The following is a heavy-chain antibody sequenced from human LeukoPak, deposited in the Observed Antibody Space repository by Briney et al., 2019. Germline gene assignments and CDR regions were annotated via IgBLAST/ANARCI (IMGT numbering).Heavy chain of an antibody. CDR3: AKVLSLTQYYWYGMDV. J-gene: IGHJ6*02. CDR2: ISESDGRT. D-gene: IGHD2/OR15-2a*01. CDR1: GFTSSTYA. V-gene: IGHV3-23*01. Sequence: GGSLRLSCAASGFTSSTYATNWVRRAPGKGLEWVSGISESDGRTYYADSVKGRFTISRDNSKNTLYLQMNSLRVEDTAVYYCAKVLSLTQYYWYGMDVWGQGTTVVVSS.